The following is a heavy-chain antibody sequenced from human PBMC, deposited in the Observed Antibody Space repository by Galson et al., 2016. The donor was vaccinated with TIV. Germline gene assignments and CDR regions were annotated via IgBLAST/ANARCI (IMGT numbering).Heavy chain of an antibody. Sequence: SLRLSCAASTFTFSNAWMSWVRQAPGKGLEWVGRIKTKTDGGTTDYAAPVKGRFTISRDDSQNTLYLQVNSLKSEDTAVYFCTLAYFFDSSGYRYWGQGTLVTVSS. CDR3: TLAYFFDSSGYRY. J-gene: IGHJ4*02. CDR2: IKTKTDGGTT. D-gene: IGHD3-22*01. CDR1: TFTFSNAW. V-gene: IGHV3-15*01.